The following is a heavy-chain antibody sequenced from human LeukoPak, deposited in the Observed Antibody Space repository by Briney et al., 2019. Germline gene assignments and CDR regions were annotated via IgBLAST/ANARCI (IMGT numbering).Heavy chain of an antibody. V-gene: IGHV1-18*01. J-gene: IGHJ4*02. CDR3: ARELYCYGSLGIDY. CDR1: GYTFTSYG. CDR2: ISAYNGNT. D-gene: IGHD5-18*01. Sequence: AASVKVSCKASGYTFTSYGISWVRQAPGQGLEWMGWISAYNGNTNYAQKLQGRVTMTTDTSTSTAYMELRSLRSDDTAVYYCARELYCYGSLGIDYWGQGTLVTVSS.